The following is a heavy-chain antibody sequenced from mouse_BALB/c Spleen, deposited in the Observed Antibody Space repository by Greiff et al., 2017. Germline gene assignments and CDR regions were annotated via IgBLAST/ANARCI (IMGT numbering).Heavy chain of an antibody. V-gene: IGHV5-9-3*01. D-gene: IGHD2-14*01. Sequence: DVKPQESGGGLVKPGGSLKLSRAASGFTFSSYSMSWVRQTPEKRLEWVATISSGGSYTYYPDSVKGRFTISRDNAKNPLYLQMSSLRSEDTAMYYCARTYRSYFDYGGQGTTRTVSS. J-gene: IGHJ2*01. CDR1: GFTFSSYS. CDR2: ISSGGSYT. CDR3: ARTYRSYFDY.